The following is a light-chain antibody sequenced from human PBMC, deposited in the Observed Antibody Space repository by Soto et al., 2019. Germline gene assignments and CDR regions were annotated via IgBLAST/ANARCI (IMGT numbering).Light chain of an antibody. J-gene: IGKJ1*01. CDR2: GAS. V-gene: IGKV3-15*01. Sequence: EIVMTQSPATPSVSPGERATLSCRASPSVSSNLAWHQQKPAQAPRLLIYGASTRATGIPARFSGSGAATEFTLTIRSIPAEESVVYYCQQCNNWPRTFGQATKVDIK. CDR3: QQCNNWPRT. CDR1: PSVSSN.